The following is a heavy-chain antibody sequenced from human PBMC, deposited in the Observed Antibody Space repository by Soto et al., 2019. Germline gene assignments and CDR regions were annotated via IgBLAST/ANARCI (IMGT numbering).Heavy chain of an antibody. CDR2: IYYSGGT. CDR3: ARRYSGYDDAFDI. V-gene: IGHV4-59*01. J-gene: IGHJ3*02. CDR1: GGSINNYY. D-gene: IGHD5-12*01. Sequence: QVQLQESGPGLVKPSETLSLTCTVSGGSINNYYRSWIRQPPGKGLEWIGYIYYSGGTNYNPSLKSRVTTSVDTSNSQFSLKLSSVTAADTAVYYCARRYSGYDDAFDIWGQRTMVTVSS.